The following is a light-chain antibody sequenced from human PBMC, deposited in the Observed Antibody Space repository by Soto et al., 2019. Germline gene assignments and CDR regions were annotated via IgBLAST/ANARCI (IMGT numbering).Light chain of an antibody. Sequence: DIVMTQSPLSLPVTPGEAASISCRSSLSLLHSNGYNYVDWYLQKPGQSPQLLIYLGSSRASGVPDRFSGSGSVTYFTLKINRVEAEDVGVYYCMQSLETPWTFGQGTKVEIK. J-gene: IGKJ1*01. CDR3: MQSLETPWT. CDR2: LGS. V-gene: IGKV2-28*01. CDR1: LSLLHSNGYNY.